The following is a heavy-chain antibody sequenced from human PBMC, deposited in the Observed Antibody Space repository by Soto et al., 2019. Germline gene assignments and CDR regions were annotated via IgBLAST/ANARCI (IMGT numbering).Heavy chain of an antibody. CDR3: ATVAANTYDWCDP. J-gene: IGHJ5*02. Sequence: EVHLVESGGTLVQPGGSLRLSCAASGFSFNTYWMHWIRQAPGKRLGWVSRINIDGTKTTYADTVKGRFTISRDNAKNTVYLQMNSLRAEDTAVYYCATVAANTYDWCDPWGQGTLVTVSS. V-gene: IGHV3-74*01. CDR2: INIDGTKT. CDR1: GFSFNTYW. D-gene: IGHD6-19*01.